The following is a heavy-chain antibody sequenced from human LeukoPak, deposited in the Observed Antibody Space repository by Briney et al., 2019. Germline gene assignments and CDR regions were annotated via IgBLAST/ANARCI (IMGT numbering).Heavy chain of an antibody. CDR2: IWYDGSNK. Sequence: GGSLRLSCAASGFTFSSYGMHWVRQAPGKGLEWVADIWYDGSNKYYADSVKGRFTISRDNSKNTLYLQMNSLRAEDTAVYYCARGGDIVVVPAAILDYWGQGTLVTVSS. CDR3: ARGGDIVVVPAAILDY. V-gene: IGHV3-33*01. CDR1: GFTFSSYG. J-gene: IGHJ4*02. D-gene: IGHD2-2*01.